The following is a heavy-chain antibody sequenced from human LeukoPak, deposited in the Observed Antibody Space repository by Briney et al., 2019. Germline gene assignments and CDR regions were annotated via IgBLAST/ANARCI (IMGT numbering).Heavy chain of an antibody. V-gene: IGHV3-23*01. CDR2: ISGSGGST. CDR1: GFTFSSYA. CDR3: AKTPLVIVATTTTFDY. Sequence: PGGSLRLSCAASGFTFSSYAMSWVRQAPGKGLEWVSAISGSGGSTYYADPVKGRFTISRDNSKNTLYLQMNSLRAEDTAVYYCAKTPLVIVATTTTFDYWGQGTLVTVSS. D-gene: IGHD5-12*01. J-gene: IGHJ4*02.